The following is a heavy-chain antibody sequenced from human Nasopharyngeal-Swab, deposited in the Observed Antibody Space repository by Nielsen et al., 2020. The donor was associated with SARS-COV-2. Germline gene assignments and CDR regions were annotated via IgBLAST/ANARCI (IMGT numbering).Heavy chain of an antibody. CDR1: GYTFTTYP. D-gene: IGHD5-12*01. V-gene: IGHV1-3*04. CDR3: ARDRLVATTGPFDY. CDR2: LNTGNGNT. Sequence: ASVKVSCKTSGYTFTTYPIHWVRQAPGQRTAWMGWLNTGNGNTHSSQKFQGRDTFSRDTSASTAYMELSSLTSADTAVYYCARDRLVATTGPFDYWGQGARVTVS. J-gene: IGHJ4*02.